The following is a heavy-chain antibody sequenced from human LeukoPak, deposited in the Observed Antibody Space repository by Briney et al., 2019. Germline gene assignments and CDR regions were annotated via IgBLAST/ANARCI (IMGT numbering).Heavy chain of an antibody. J-gene: IGHJ4*02. CDR1: GFTFSAYS. Sequence: GGSLRLSCAASGFTFSAYSMNWVRQAPGKGLEWFAYISGGGGTIYYADSVKGRFTISRDNAKNTLYLQMNSLRAEDTAVYYCARSPRGYSSSWYGGVFDYWGQGTLVTVSS. D-gene: IGHD6-13*01. V-gene: IGHV3-48*01. CDR3: ARSPRGYSSSWYGGVFDY. CDR2: ISGGGGTI.